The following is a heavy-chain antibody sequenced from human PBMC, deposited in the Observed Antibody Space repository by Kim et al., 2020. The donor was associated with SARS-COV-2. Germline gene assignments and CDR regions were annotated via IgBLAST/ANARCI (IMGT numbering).Heavy chain of an antibody. CDR1: GYTLTELS. CDR2: FDPEDGET. V-gene: IGHV1-24*01. CDR3: ATEGGTYYYDSSGYNPSFDY. D-gene: IGHD3-22*01. Sequence: ASVKVSCKVSGYTLTELSMHWVRQAPGKGLEWMGGFDPEDGETIYAQKFQGRVTMTEDTSTDTAYMELSSLRSEDTAVYYCATEGGTYYYDSSGYNPSFDYWGQGTLVTVSS. J-gene: IGHJ4*02.